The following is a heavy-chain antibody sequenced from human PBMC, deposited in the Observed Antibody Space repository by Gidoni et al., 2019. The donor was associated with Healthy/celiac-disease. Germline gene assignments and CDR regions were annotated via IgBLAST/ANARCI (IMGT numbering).Heavy chain of an antibody. CDR3: ARSSKLIAAARSVYYYYGMDV. CDR2: ITAGNGNT. Sequence: QPPLVQSGASVKKPGASVKVSCKASGYTFTSHPMHLWRQAPGQRLEWMGWITAGNGNTKYSQKFQGRVTITRDTTASAAYMELSSLRSEDTAVYDWARSSKLIAAARSVYYYYGMDVWGQGTTVNVSS. CDR1: GYTFTSHP. D-gene: IGHD6-13*01. V-gene: IGHV1-3*01. J-gene: IGHJ6*02.